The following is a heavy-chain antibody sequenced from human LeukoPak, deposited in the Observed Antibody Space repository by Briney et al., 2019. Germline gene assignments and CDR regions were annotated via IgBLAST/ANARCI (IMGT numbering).Heavy chain of an antibody. CDR1: GGTFSSYA. Sequence: SVKVSCTASGGTFSSYAISWVRQAPGQGLEWMGGIIPIFGTANYAQKFQGRVTITADESTSTAYMELSSLRSEDTAVYYCARVDSSGWFYRQIDYWGQGTLVTVSS. J-gene: IGHJ4*02. D-gene: IGHD6-19*01. CDR3: ARVDSSGWFYRQIDY. V-gene: IGHV1-69*13. CDR2: IIPIFGTA.